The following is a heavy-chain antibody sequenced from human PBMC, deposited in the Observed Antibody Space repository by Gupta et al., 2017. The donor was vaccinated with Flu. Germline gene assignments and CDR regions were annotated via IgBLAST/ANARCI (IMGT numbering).Heavy chain of an antibody. J-gene: IGHJ6*02. D-gene: IGHD3-3*01. CDR3: AKDWRWNNNNFGMNV. Sequence: QERVVESGGGVVQPGTSLRLSCAASGFSFSNYGMHRVRRAPGKGLEWVALISHDGTNYYHSDSVKGRFTISRDNSKNALYLQMSRLRTEDTAVYYCAKDWRWNNNNFGMNVWGQGTTVTVSS. CDR1: GFSFSNYG. CDR2: ISHDGTNY. V-gene: IGHV3-30*18.